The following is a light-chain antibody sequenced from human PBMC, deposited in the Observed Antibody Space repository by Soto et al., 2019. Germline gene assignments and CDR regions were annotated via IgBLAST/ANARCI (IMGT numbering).Light chain of an antibody. J-gene: IGLJ1*01. CDR1: SSDVGGYNY. V-gene: IGLV2-8*01. Sequence: QSALTQPPSASGSPGQSVTISCTGTSSDVGGYNYVSWYQQHPDQAPKLMIYDVSKRPSGVPDRFSGSKSGNTASLTDSGLQAEDEADYYCSSYAGSNNYVFGTGAKLTVL. CDR2: DVS. CDR3: SSYAGSNNYV.